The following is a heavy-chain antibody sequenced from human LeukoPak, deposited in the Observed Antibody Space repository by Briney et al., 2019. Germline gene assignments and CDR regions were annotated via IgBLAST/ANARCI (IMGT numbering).Heavy chain of an antibody. CDR1: GYTFTGYY. CDR3: ARVREGSMGDWFDP. CDR2: INPNSGGT. Sequence: ASMKVSCKASGYTFTGYYMHWVRQAPGQGLEWMGWINPNSGGTNYAQKFQGRVTMTRDTSISTAYMELSRLRSDDTAVYYCARVREGSMGDWFDPWGQGTLVTVSS. J-gene: IGHJ5*02. D-gene: IGHD1-26*01. V-gene: IGHV1-2*02.